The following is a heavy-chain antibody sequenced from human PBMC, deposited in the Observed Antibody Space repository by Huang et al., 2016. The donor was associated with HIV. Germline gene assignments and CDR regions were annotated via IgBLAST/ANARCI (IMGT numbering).Heavy chain of an antibody. CDR2: IYYSGSS. D-gene: IGHD3-3*01. CDR3: ARAPATHSVFFY. V-gene: IGHV4-30-4*08. CDR1: GDSIRSGGYY. J-gene: IGHJ4*02. Sequence: QVQLQESGPGLVKPSQTLSLTCTVSGDSIRSGGYYWTWIRQSPAKGVEWIGYIYYSGSSDYNPSLKSRVSISIDAFKNRVSLKLKSVTVADTAVYYCARAPATHSVFFYWGQGTLVTVSA.